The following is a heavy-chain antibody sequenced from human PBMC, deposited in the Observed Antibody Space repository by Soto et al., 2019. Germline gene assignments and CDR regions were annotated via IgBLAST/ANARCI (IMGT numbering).Heavy chain of an antibody. V-gene: IGHV4-38-2*01. D-gene: IGHD2-15*01. CDR3: ARALYCSGGSCSPLRGMDV. CDR1: GYSITNGYY. CDR2: IYHSGST. Sequence: ASETLSLTCAVSGYSITNGYYWGWIRQPPGRGLEWIGTIYHSGSTYYNPSLKTRVTISVDTSKNQFSLKLSSVTAADTAVYYCARALYCSGGSCSPLRGMDVWGQGTTVTVSS. J-gene: IGHJ6*02.